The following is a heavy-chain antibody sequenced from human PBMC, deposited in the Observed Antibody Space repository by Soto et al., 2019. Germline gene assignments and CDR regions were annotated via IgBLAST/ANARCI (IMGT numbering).Heavy chain of an antibody. CDR3: AREREYCSGGSCYGGWFDP. J-gene: IGHJ5*02. D-gene: IGHD2-15*01. CDR2: IIPILGIA. Sequence: QVQLVQSGAEVKKPGSSVKVPCKASGGTFSSYTISWVRQAPGQGLEWMGRIIPILGIANYAQKFQGRVTITADKSTSTAYMELSSLRSEDTAVYYCAREREYCSGGSCYGGWFDPWGQGTLVTVSS. CDR1: GGTFSSYT. V-gene: IGHV1-69*08.